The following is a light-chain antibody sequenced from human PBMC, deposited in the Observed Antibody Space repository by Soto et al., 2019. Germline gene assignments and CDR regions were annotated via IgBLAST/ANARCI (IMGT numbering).Light chain of an antibody. J-gene: IGKJ4*01. CDR2: KAS. CDR1: QSIGIW. CDR3: QPLNSYRLT. V-gene: IGKV1-5*03. Sequence: IQMTQSPSPLSASVGDRVAITCRASQSIGIWLAWYQQKPGKTPRFLIYKASILDSGLPSRFSGSGSETEFTLTISSLQADDCASYYCQPLNSYRLTVGGGTKVEIK.